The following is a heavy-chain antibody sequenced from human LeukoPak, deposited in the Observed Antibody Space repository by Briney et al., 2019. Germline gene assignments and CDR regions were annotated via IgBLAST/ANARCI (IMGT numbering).Heavy chain of an antibody. D-gene: IGHD3-22*01. V-gene: IGHV4-39*01. CDR2: IYYSGST. Sequence: PSETLSLTCTVSGGSISSSSYYWGWIRQPPGKGLEWIGSIYYSGSTYYNPSLKSRVTISVDTSKNQFSLKLSSVTAADTAVHYCARQAITMIVGGVFDYWGQGTLVTVSS. CDR3: ARQAITMIVGGVFDY. CDR1: GGSISSSSYY. J-gene: IGHJ4*02.